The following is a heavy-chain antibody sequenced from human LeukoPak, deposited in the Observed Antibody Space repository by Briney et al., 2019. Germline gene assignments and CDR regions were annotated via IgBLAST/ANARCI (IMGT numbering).Heavy chain of an antibody. D-gene: IGHD3-9*01. CDR1: GFTFSSYG. Sequence: HPGRSLRLSCAASGFTFSSYGMHWVRQAPGKGLEWVAVIWYDGSNRYYADSVKGRFIISRDNSKTTLYLQMNSLRAEDTAVYHCARDPIETLNYDILTGYLDYWGQGTLVTVSS. J-gene: IGHJ4*02. V-gene: IGHV3-33*01. CDR2: IWYDGSNR. CDR3: ARDPIETLNYDILTGYLDY.